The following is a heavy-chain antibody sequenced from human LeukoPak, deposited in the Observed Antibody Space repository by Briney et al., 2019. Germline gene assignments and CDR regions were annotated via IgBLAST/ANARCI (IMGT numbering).Heavy chain of an antibody. CDR3: ARGGAAAAHLGIEYFQH. CDR2: ISYDGSNK. Sequence: PGRSLRLSCAASGFTFSSYAMHWVRQAPGKGLEWVAVISYDGSNKYYADSVKGRFAISRDNSKNTLYLQMNSLGAEDTAVYYCARGGAAAAHLGIEYFQHWGQGTLVTVSS. D-gene: IGHD6-13*01. J-gene: IGHJ1*01. CDR1: GFTFSSYA. V-gene: IGHV3-30*09.